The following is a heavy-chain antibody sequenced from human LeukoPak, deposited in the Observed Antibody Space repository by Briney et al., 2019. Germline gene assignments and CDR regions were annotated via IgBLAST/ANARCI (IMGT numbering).Heavy chain of an antibody. V-gene: IGHV4-59*08. J-gene: IGHJ4*02. CDR3: ARSRRGYYGSGSYVDY. CDR1: GGSFSSYY. Sequence: PSETLSLTCTVSGGSFSSYYWSWIRQPPGKGLEWIGYIYYSGSTNYNPSLKSRVTISVDTSKNQFSLKLSSVAAADTAVYYCARSRRGYYGSGSYVDYWGQGTLVTVSS. CDR2: IYYSGST. D-gene: IGHD3-10*01.